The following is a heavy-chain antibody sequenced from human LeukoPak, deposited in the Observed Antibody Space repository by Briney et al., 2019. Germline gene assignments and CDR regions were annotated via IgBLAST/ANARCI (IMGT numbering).Heavy chain of an antibody. CDR1: GFTFSSYE. CDR2: ISSSSSYI. Sequence: GGSLRLSCAASGFTFSSYEMNWVRQAPGKGLEWVSSISSSSSYIYYADSVKGRFTISRDNAKNSLYLQMNSLRAEDTAVYYCARDTTVWFGELLVGDGLGYEFDYWGQGTLVTVSS. J-gene: IGHJ4*02. D-gene: IGHD3-10*01. V-gene: IGHV3-21*01. CDR3: ARDTTVWFGELLVGDGLGYEFDY.